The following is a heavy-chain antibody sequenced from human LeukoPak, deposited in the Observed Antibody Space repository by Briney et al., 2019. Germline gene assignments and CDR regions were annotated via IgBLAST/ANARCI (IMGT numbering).Heavy chain of an antibody. CDR3: ARGLLRLGELSSN. J-gene: IGHJ4*02. D-gene: IGHD3-16*02. V-gene: IGHV1-8*01. CDR1: GYTFTSYD. CDR2: MNPNSGNT. Sequence: GASVKVSCKASGYTFTSYDINWVRQATGQGLEWMGWMNPNSGNTGYAQKFQGRATMTRNTSISTAYMELSSLRSEDTAVYYCARGLLRLGELSSNWGQGTLVTVSS.